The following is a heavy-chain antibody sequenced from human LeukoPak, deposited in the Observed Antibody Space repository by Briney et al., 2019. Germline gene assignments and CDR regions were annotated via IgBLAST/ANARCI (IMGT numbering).Heavy chain of an antibody. D-gene: IGHD6-19*01. Sequence: PSETLSPTCAVYGGSFSGYYWSWIRQPPGKGLEWIGEINHSGGTNYNPSLKSRVTISVDTSKNQFSLKLSSVTAADTAVYYCARNSGWAYYFDYWGQGTLVTVSS. V-gene: IGHV4-34*01. CDR2: INHSGGT. J-gene: IGHJ4*02. CDR3: ARNSGWAYYFDY. CDR1: GGSFSGYY.